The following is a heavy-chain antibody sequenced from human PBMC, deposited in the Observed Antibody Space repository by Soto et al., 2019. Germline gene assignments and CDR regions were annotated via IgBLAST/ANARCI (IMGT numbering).Heavy chain of an antibody. CDR2: IDPSDSYT. J-gene: IGHJ3*02. D-gene: IGHD3-22*01. V-gene: IGHV5-10-1*01. CDR3: ARLTGDSSGYGDAFDI. Sequence: GESLKLSCKGSGYSFTSYWISWVRQMPGKGLEWMGRIDPSDSYTNYSPSFQGHVTISADKSISTAYLQWSSLKASDTAMYYCARLTGDSSGYGDAFDIWGQGTMVTVSS. CDR1: GYSFTSYW.